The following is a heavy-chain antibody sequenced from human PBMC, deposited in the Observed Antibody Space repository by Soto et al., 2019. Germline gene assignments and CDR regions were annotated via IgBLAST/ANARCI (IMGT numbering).Heavy chain of an antibody. D-gene: IGHD3-22*01. J-gene: IGHJ4*02. Sequence: QVQLQESGPGLVKPSQTLSLTCTVSGASISSGGYYWSWIRQPPVKGLEWIGHIYYSGRTYYNPSLKSRVTVSVDMSKNQFSLKLSSVTAADTAVYYCARGLSSGYYMFGYHDYWGQGTLVTVSS. CDR1: GASISSGGYY. CDR2: IYYSGRT. CDR3: ARGLSSGYYMFGYHDY. V-gene: IGHV4-31*03.